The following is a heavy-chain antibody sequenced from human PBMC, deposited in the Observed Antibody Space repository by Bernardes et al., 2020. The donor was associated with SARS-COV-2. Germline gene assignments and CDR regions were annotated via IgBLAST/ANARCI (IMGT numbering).Heavy chain of an antibody. J-gene: IGHJ4*02. D-gene: IGHD2-15*01. CDR3: ARGWRENSFDY. CDR1: GFTFTTYS. CDR2: ISSGGDTI. V-gene: IGHV3-48*01. Sequence: GRPLTPSCVGSGFTFTTYSMSWVRQAPGKGLEWLLFISSGGDTIHHADSVRGRFTVSRDDAKNSVYLQMNSLRAEDTAVYYCARGWRENSFDYWGQGALVTVSS.